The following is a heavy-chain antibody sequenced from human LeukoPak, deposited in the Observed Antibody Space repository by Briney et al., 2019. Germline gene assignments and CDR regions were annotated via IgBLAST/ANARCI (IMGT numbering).Heavy chain of an antibody. J-gene: IGHJ4*02. CDR3: ARGHEDFDY. D-gene: IGHD2-15*01. CDR2: ISSGSSYI. CDR1: GFTFNSYS. Sequence: GGSLRFSCAASGFTFNSYSMNWVRQAPGKGLEWVSSISSGSSYIFYADSVKGRFTISRDNAKNSLYLQMNSLRAEDTAVYHCARGHEDFDYWGQGTLVTVSS. V-gene: IGHV3-21*01.